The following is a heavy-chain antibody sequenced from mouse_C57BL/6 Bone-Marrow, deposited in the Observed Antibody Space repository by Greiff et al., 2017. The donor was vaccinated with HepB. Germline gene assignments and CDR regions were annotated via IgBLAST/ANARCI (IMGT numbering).Heavy chain of an antibody. CDR1: GYTFTSYW. V-gene: IGHV1-55*01. Sequence: QVQLQQPGAELVKPGASVKMSCKASGYTFTSYWITWVKQRPGQGLEWIGDIYPGSGSTNYNEKFTSKATLTVDTSSSTAYMQLSSLTSEDSAVYYCARSNYGSSPFAYWGQGTLVTVSA. D-gene: IGHD1-1*01. CDR2: IYPGSGST. J-gene: IGHJ3*01. CDR3: ARSNYGSSPFAY.